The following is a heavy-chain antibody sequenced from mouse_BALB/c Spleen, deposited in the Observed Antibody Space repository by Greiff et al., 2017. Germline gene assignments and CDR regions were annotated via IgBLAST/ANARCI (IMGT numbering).Heavy chain of an antibody. CDR2: IWAGGST. Sequence: VKLVESGPGLVAPSQSLSITCTVSGFSLTSYGVHWVRQPPGKGLEWLGVIWAGGSTNYNSALMSRLSISKDNSKSQVFLKMNSLQTDDTAMYYCARDWDYYGSSHWYFDVWGAGTTVTVSS. D-gene: IGHD1-1*01. CDR1: GFSLTSYG. CDR3: ARDWDYYGSSHWYFDV. V-gene: IGHV2-9*02. J-gene: IGHJ1*01.